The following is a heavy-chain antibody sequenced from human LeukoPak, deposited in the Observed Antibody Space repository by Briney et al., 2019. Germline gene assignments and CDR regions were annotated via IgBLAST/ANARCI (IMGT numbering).Heavy chain of an antibody. J-gene: IGHJ4*02. CDR1: GGSISSYY. V-gene: IGHV4-59*08. CDR3: ARGKTTVTSAGYFDY. D-gene: IGHD4-17*01. Sequence: SETLSLTCTVSGGSISSYYWGWIRQPPGKGLEWIGYIYYSGSTNYNPSLKSRVTISVDTSKNQFSLKLSSVTAADTAVYYCARGKTTVTSAGYFDYWGQGTLVTVSS. CDR2: IYYSGST.